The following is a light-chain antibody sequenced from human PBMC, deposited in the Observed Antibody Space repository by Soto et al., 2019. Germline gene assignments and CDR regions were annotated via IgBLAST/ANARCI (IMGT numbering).Light chain of an antibody. CDR1: QNVSSD. Sequence: EIVLTQSPATLSLSPGERATLSCRASQNVSSDLAWYQQKPGQAPRLLIYGASNRATGIPARFSGSGSGTDFTVTVSSLEPEDFAVYYCQQRGNWPPTFGGGTRVEIK. J-gene: IGKJ4*01. V-gene: IGKV3-11*01. CDR3: QQRGNWPPT. CDR2: GAS.